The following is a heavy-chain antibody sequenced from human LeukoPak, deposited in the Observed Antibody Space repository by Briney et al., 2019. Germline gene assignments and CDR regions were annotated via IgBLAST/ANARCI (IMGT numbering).Heavy chain of an antibody. CDR3: ANSYCGGDCYLP. D-gene: IGHD2-21*02. CDR1: GFTFNRFA. J-gene: IGHJ5*02. V-gene: IGHV3-23*01. Sequence: GGSLRLSCVASGFTFNRFALSWVRQAPGKGLEWVSSLTSSGGDTFYADSVKGRFTISRDNFKNTLFLQMNSLRAEDTAVYYCANSYCGGDCYLPWGQGTLVTVSS. CDR2: LTSSGGDT.